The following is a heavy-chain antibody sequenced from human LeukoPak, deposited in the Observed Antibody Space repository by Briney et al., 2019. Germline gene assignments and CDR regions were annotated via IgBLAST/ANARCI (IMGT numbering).Heavy chain of an antibody. Sequence: GGSLRLSCAASGFTFSIYAMSWVRQTPGKELEWVSTISGSGTSTYYADSVKGRFTVSRDNSKNTLHLQMKSLSAADTAVYYCAQIPFRSGDYHFDYWGQGTLLTVSS. D-gene: IGHD3-3*01. J-gene: IGHJ4*02. V-gene: IGHV3-23*01. CDR2: ISGSGTST. CDR3: AQIPFRSGDYHFDY. CDR1: GFTFSIYA.